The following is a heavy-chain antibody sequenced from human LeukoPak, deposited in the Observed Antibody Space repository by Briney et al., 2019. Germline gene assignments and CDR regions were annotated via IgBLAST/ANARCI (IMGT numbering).Heavy chain of an antibody. V-gene: IGHV3-23*01. CDR3: AKDIGGSYHRFDY. CDR1: GFTLSSYA. Sequence: GGSLRLSCAASGFTLSSYAMSWVRQAPGKGLEWVSAISGSGGSTYYADSVKGRFTISRDNSKNTLYLQMNSLRAEDTAVYYCAKDIGGSYHRFDYWGQGTLVTVSS. CDR2: ISGSGGST. J-gene: IGHJ4*02. D-gene: IGHD1-26*01.